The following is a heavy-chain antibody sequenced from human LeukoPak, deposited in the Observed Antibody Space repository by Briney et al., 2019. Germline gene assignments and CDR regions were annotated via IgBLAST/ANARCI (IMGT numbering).Heavy chain of an antibody. CDR1: GGSISSGGYY. CDR2: IYHSGST. D-gene: IGHD2-8*02. V-gene: IGHV4-30-2*01. J-gene: IGHJ5*02. CDR3: AREWWSSRWFDP. Sequence: SSQTLSLTCTVSGGSISSGGYYWSWIRQPPGKGLEWIAYIYHSGSTYYNPSLKSRVTISVDRSKNQFSLKLSSVTAADTAVYYCAREWWSSRWFDPWGQGTVVTVSS.